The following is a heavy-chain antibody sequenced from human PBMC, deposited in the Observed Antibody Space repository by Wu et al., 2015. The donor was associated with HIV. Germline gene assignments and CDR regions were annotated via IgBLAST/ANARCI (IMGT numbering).Heavy chain of an antibody. CDR2: ITPMLGAT. D-gene: IGHD6-13*01. Sequence: QVQLVQSGAEVKKPGASVKVSCKASGGTFSSYAYSWVRQAPGQGLEWMGGITPMLGATKYAQNFQGRVSITTDESSRTVYMELSNLRSDDTAIFYXASRIASAGHPLTTWGQGTLVTVSS. J-gene: IGHJ4*02. CDR1: GGTFSSYA. V-gene: IGHV1-69*05. CDR3: ASRIASAGHPLTT.